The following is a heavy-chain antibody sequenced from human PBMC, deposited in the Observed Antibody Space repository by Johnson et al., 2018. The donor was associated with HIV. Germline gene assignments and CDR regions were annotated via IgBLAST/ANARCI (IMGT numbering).Heavy chain of an antibody. CDR1: GFPFSNFA. D-gene: IGHD6-6*01. V-gene: IGHV3-30*04. CDR3: ARGGIEYNSPLGVGYAFDI. J-gene: IGHJ3*02. Sequence: QVQLVESGGGVVQPGRTLRLSCAASGFPFSNFAMHWVRRAPGKGLEWVAIISYDGSKIFYADSVKGRFTISRDNSKNTLFLQMNSLRAEDTALYYSARGGIEYNSPLGVGYAFDIWGQGTMVTVSS. CDR2: ISYDGSKI.